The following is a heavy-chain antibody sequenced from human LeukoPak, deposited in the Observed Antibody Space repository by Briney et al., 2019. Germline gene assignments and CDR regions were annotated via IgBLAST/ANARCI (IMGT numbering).Heavy chain of an antibody. CDR3: AAEAAYYYDSRDAFDV. CDR1: GFTFTSSA. J-gene: IGHJ3*01. D-gene: IGHD3-22*01. Sequence: SVKVSCKASGFTFTSSAVQLVRQARGQRLEWIGWIVVGSGNTNYAQKFQERVTITRDMSTSLVYMELSSLRSEDTAVYYCAAEAAYYYDSRDAFDVWGQGTMVTVSS. CDR2: IVVGSGNT. V-gene: IGHV1-58*01.